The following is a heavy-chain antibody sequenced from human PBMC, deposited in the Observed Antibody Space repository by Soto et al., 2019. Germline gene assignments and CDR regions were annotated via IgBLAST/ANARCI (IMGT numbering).Heavy chain of an antibody. CDR1: GFTFSSYI. J-gene: IGHJ4*02. D-gene: IGHD4-17*01. CDR3: ARDRYGDYEYYFDY. V-gene: IGHV3-21*01. CDR2: ISSSSSYI. Sequence: GGSLRLSCAASGFTFSSYIMNWVRQAPGKGLEWVSSISSSSSYIYYADSVKGRFTISRDNAKNSLYLQMNSLRAEDTAVYYCARDRYGDYEYYFDYWGQGTLVTVSS.